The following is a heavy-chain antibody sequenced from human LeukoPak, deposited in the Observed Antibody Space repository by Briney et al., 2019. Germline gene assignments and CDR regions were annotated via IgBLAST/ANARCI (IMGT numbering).Heavy chain of an antibody. D-gene: IGHD6-13*01. CDR3: AREGGYSSSWYLVGKDY. J-gene: IGHJ4*02. CDR2: INAGNGNT. V-gene: IGHV1-3*01. CDR1: GYTFTSYA. Sequence: GASVKVSCKASGYTFTSYAMHWVRQAPGQRLEWMGWINAGNGNTKYSQKFQGRVTITRDTSASTAYMELSSLRSEDTAVYYCAREGGYSSSWYLVGKDYWGRGTLVTVSS.